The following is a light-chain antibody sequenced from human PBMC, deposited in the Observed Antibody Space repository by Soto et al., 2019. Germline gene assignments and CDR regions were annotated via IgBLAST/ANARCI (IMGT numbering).Light chain of an antibody. Sequence: IRMTQSPSSLSASVGDTVTITCRASQGISSYLAWYQQKPGKAPKLLIYAASTLQSGVPSRFSGSGSGTDFTLTISCLQSEDFATYYCQQYYSYPITFSQGTRLEN. CDR3: QQYYSYPIT. J-gene: IGKJ5*01. V-gene: IGKV1-8*01. CDR2: AAS. CDR1: QGISSY.